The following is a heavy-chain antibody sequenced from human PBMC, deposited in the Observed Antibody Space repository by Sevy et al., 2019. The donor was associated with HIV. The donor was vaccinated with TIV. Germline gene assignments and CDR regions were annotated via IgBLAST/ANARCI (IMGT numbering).Heavy chain of an antibody. CDR2: IKGDGSDK. V-gene: IGHV3-7*04. D-gene: IGHD2-21*02. J-gene: IGHJ4*02. CDR3: VRGGGACDY. Sequence: GGSLRLSCAASEFTFSKYWMGWVRQAPGKGPEWVANIKGDGSDKYYLDSVKGRFTISRDNAKSSLYLRMNSLRDEDTATYYCVRGGGACDYWRQGTLVTVSS. CDR1: EFTFSKYW.